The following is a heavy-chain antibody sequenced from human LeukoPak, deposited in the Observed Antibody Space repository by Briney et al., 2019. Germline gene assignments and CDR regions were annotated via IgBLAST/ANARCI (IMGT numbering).Heavy chain of an antibody. Sequence: SQTLSLTCTVSGGSISSGSYYWSWLRQPAGKGLEWIGRIYTSGSTNYNPSLKSRVTISVHTSKNQFSLKLSSVTAADTAVYYCARDSLYAEGYWGQGTLVTVSS. CDR1: GGSISSGSYY. CDR3: ARDSLYAEGY. D-gene: IGHD2-2*01. CDR2: IYTSGST. V-gene: IGHV4-61*02. J-gene: IGHJ4*02.